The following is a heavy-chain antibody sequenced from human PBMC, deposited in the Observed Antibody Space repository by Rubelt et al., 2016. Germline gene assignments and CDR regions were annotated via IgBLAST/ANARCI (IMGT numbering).Heavy chain of an antibody. CDR2: MYISGST. J-gene: IGHJ4*02. V-gene: IGHV4-61*02. CDR3: ARGHYTRVGRASLHY. D-gene: IGHD1-26*01. Sequence: QVQLQESGPGLVQSSGTLSLRCHVSGADVTSDTYFWGWVRQAPGTGLEWIGRMYISGSTNYNPALKRRITISVDTSKNQFSLNLRSVTAADTAVYYCARGHYTRVGRASLHYWGQGTLVTVSS. CDR1: GADVTSDTYF.